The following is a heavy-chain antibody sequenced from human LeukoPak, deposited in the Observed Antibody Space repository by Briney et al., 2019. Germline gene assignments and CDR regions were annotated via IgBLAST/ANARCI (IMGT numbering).Heavy chain of an antibody. D-gene: IGHD6-25*01. CDR1: GYRFTSYW. CDR2: IYPGDSDT. V-gene: IGHV5-51*01. Sequence: NRGESLKISCKGSGYRFTSYWIAWVRQMPGKGLEWMGIIYPGDSDTRYSPSFQGQVTISADKSISTAYLQRSSLKASDTAMYYCARGDSGAADFDYWGQGTLVTVSS. J-gene: IGHJ4*02. CDR3: ARGDSGAADFDY.